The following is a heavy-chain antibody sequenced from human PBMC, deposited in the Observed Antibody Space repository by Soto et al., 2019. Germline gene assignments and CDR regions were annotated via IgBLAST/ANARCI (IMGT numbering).Heavy chain of an antibody. CDR1: GFTFSSYW. V-gene: IGHV3-74*01. CDR2: INSDGSST. D-gene: IGHD3-9*01. J-gene: IGHJ4*02. Sequence: LRLSCAASGFTFSSYWMHWVRQAPGKGLVWVSRINSDGSSTSYADSVKGRFTVSRDNAKNTLYLQMNSLRAEDTAVYYCARGLRYFAPGFLWGQGTLVTVSS. CDR3: ARGLRYFAPGFL.